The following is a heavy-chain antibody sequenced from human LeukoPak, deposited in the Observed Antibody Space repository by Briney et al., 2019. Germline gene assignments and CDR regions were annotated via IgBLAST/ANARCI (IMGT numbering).Heavy chain of an antibody. Sequence: SQTLSLTCAISGDSVSRNTAGWNWIRQSPSRGLEWLGRTYYRSKWYSDFAPSVRNRITINPDTSKNQFSLQLNSVTAADTAVYYSNGYYYHYYYYMDVWGKGTTVTVSS. D-gene: IGHD3-22*01. CDR3: NGYYYHYYYYMDV. CDR1: GDSVSRNTAG. CDR2: TYYRSKWYS. V-gene: IGHV6-1*01. J-gene: IGHJ6*03.